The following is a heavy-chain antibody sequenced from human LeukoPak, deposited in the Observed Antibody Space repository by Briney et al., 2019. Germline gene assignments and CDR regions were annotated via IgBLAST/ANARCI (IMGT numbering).Heavy chain of an antibody. V-gene: IGHV4-39*07. CDR3: AIGYYINY. J-gene: IGHJ4*02. CDR2: INHSGST. D-gene: IGHD3-9*01. CDR1: GGSITSSSYY. Sequence: SETLSLTCTVSGGSITSSSYYWGWIRQPPGNGLEWIGEINHSGSTNYNPSLKSRVTISVDTSKNQFSLKLSSVTAADTAVYYCAIGYYINYWGQGTLVTVSS.